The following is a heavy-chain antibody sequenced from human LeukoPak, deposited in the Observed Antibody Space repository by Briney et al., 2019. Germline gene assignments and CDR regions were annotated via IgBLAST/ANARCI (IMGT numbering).Heavy chain of an antibody. D-gene: IGHD2-2*01. CDR2: ISYGGSNK. CDR3: AKGRIVVVPAAFDY. J-gene: IGHJ4*02. V-gene: IGHV3-30*18. CDR1: GFTFSSYG. Sequence: SGGSLRLSCAASGFTFSSYGMHWVRQAPGKGLEWVAVISYGGSNKYYADSVKGRFTISRDNSKNTLYLQMNSLRAEDTAVYYCAKGRIVVVPAAFDYWGQGTLVTVSS.